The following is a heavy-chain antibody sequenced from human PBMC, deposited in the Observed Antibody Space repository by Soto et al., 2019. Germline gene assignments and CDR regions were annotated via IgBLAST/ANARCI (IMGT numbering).Heavy chain of an antibody. CDR2: IIPIFGTA. Sequence: SLKVSCEASGGIFIRYPITWVRQAPGQGLEWMGGIIPIFGTANYAHKFQGRVTITADESTSTAYMELSSLRSEDTAVYYCARGSLSTVTTYGYYYDGMDVWGHGTTVTVSS. V-gene: IGHV1-69*13. D-gene: IGHD4-17*01. CDR1: GGIFIRYP. CDR3: ARGSLSTVTTYGYYYDGMDV. J-gene: IGHJ6*02.